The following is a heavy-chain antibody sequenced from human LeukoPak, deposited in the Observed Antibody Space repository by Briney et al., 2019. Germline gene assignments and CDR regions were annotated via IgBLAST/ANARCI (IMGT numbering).Heavy chain of an antibody. J-gene: IGHJ4*02. CDR1: GGSISSGGYY. V-gene: IGHV4-61*08. CDR2: ITYSGST. Sequence: SETLSLTCTVSGGSISSGGYYWSWIRQPPGKGLEWIGFITYSGSTDHNPSLKSRVTISVDASKNQFSLKLTSVTAADTAVYYCVRHTTSGWYQVVYWGQGTLVTVSS. CDR3: VRHTTSGWYQVVY. D-gene: IGHD6-19*01.